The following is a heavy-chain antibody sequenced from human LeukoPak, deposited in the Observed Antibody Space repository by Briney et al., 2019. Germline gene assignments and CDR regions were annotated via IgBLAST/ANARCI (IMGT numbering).Heavy chain of an antibody. CDR1: GFTFSSYA. Sequence: GGSLRLSCAASGFTFSSYAMSWVRQPPGKGLEWVSAISGSGGSTYYADSVKGRFTTSRDNSKNTLYLQMNSLRAEDTAVYYCARPDPPLILEWPAPYFDYWGQGTLVTVSS. CDR3: ARPDPPLILEWPAPYFDY. CDR2: ISGSGGST. V-gene: IGHV3-23*01. D-gene: IGHD3-3*01. J-gene: IGHJ4*02.